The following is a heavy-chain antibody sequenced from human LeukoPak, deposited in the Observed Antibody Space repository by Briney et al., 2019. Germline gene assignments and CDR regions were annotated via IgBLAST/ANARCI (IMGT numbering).Heavy chain of an antibody. V-gene: IGHV4-59*12. CDR3: ARVSYYDILTGYPKPYYYYYYMDV. CDR1: GGSISSYY. Sequence: SETLSLTCTVSGGSISSYYWSWIRQPPGKGLEWIGSIYYSGSTYYNPSLKSRVTISVDTSKNQFSLKLSSVTAADTAVYYCARVSYYDILTGYPKPYYYYYYMDVWGKGTTVTVSS. CDR2: IYYSGST. J-gene: IGHJ6*03. D-gene: IGHD3-9*01.